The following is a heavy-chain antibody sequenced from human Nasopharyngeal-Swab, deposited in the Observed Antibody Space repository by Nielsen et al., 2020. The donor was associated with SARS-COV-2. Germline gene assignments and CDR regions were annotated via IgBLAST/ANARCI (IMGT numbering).Heavy chain of an antibody. Sequence: GGSLRLSCAASGFTFDDYAMHWVRQAPGKGLEWVSGISWNSGSIGYADSVKGRFTTSRDNAKNSLYLQMNSLRAEDTALYYCATDGSDGPSYWGQGTLVTVSS. J-gene: IGHJ4*02. D-gene: IGHD2-8*01. CDR2: ISWNSGSI. CDR1: GFTFDDYA. CDR3: ATDGSDGPSY. V-gene: IGHV3-9*01.